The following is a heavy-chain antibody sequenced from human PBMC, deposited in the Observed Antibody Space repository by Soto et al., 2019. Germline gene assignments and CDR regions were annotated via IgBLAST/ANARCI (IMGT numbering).Heavy chain of an antibody. CDR1: GYTFTSYD. CDR2: MSAYNGNT. Sequence: ASVKVSCKASGYTFTSYDINWVRQATGQGLEWMGWMSAYNGNTGYAQKFQGRVTMTTDTSTSTAYMELRSLRSDDTAVYYCARDSHYDFWSGYLNRNWFDPWGQGTLVTVSS. D-gene: IGHD3-3*01. CDR3: ARDSHYDFWSGYLNRNWFDP. V-gene: IGHV1-18*01. J-gene: IGHJ5*02.